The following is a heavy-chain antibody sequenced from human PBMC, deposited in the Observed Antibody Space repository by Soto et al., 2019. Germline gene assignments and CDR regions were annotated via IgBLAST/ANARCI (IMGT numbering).Heavy chain of an antibody. Sequence: LRLSCAASGFTFSSYGMHWVRQAPGKGLEWVAVIWYDGSNKYYADSVKGRFTISRDNSKNTLYLQMNSLRAEDTAVYYCARENQRVVGATHHFDYWGQGTLVTVSS. D-gene: IGHD2-15*01. CDR2: IWYDGSNK. CDR1: GFTFSSYG. CDR3: ARENQRVVGATHHFDY. J-gene: IGHJ4*02. V-gene: IGHV3-33*01.